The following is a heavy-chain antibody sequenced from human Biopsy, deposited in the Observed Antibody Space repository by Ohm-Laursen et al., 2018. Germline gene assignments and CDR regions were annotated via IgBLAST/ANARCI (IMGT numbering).Heavy chain of an antibody. Sequence: TLSLTCAVYGESFNGYYWSWIRQTPGKGLEWIGEINHSGRTNYNPSLKSRVTISVDTSKNQFSLKARSVTAADTAVYYCVRGVDYYDPYHYYALDVWGQGTTVTVSS. CDR3: VRGVDYYDPYHYYALDV. CDR1: GESFNGYY. J-gene: IGHJ6*02. V-gene: IGHV4-34*01. D-gene: IGHD3-22*01. CDR2: INHSGRT.